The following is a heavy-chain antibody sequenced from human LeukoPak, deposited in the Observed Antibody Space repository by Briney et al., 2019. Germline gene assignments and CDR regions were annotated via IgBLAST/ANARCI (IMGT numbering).Heavy chain of an antibody. CDR1: GYTFTSYA. CDR2: INAGNGNT. D-gene: IGHD5-12*01. Sequence: GASVKVSCKASGYTFTSYAMHWVRQAPGQRLEWMGWINAGNGNTKYSQKFQGRVTITRDTSASTAYMELSSLRSEDTAVYYCAGAYSGYDPHDYWGQGTLVTVSS. V-gene: IGHV1-3*01. CDR3: AGAYSGYDPHDY. J-gene: IGHJ4*02.